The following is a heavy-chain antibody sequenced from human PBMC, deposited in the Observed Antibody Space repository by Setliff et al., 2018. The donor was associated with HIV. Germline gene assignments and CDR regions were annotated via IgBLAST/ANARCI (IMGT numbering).Heavy chain of an antibody. D-gene: IGHD3-22*01. J-gene: IGHJ4*02. Sequence: ASVKVSCKTSGYPFDSYGISWVRQAPGQGLEWMGWISAYIGDTKYAQRFQGRVTMTTDPSTPTAYMELRSLKSEDTAVYYSARAVGGSNYFDYSGYQDFWGQGTRVTVSS. V-gene: IGHV1-18*01. CDR2: ISAYIGDT. CDR3: ARAVGGSNYFDYSGYQDF. CDR1: GYPFDSYG.